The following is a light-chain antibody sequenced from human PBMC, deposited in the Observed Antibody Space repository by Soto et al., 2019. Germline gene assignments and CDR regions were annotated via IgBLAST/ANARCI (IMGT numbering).Light chain of an antibody. V-gene: IGLV2-14*01. CDR3: SSYTSSSTYVV. CDR2: EVS. J-gene: IGLJ2*01. CDR1: SSDVGGYNY. Sequence: QSALTQPASVSGSPGQSINISCTGTSSDVGGYNYVSWYQQHPGKAPKLMIYEVSTRPSGVSNRFAGSKSGNTASLTISGFQAEDEADYYCSSYTSSSTYVVFGGGTKLTVL.